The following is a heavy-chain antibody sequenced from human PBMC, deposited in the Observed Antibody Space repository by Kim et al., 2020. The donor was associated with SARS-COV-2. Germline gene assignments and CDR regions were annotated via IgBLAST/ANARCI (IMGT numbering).Heavy chain of an antibody. D-gene: IGHD4-17*01. J-gene: IGHJ4*02. Sequence: SVKVSCKASGGTFSSYAISWVRQAPGQGLEWMGRIIPILGIANYAQKFQGRVTITADKSTSTAYMELSSLRSEDTAVYYCARDPDYGGNHSYWGQGTLVTVSS. CDR1: GGTFSSYA. CDR3: ARDPDYGGNHSY. V-gene: IGHV1-69*04. CDR2: IIPILGIA.